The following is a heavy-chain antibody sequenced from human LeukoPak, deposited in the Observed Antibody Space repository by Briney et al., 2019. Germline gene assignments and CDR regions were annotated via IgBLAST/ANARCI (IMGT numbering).Heavy chain of an antibody. CDR1: GGSISSSSYY. CDR2: TYYSGST. Sequence: SETLSLTCSVSGGSISSSSYYWGWIRQPPGKGLEWIGNTYYSGSTYYNPSLKSRVTMSVDTSKNQFSLKLSSVTAADTAVYYCARDLRELWFGEFHDAFDIWGQGTMVTVSS. V-gene: IGHV4-39*07. CDR3: ARDLRELWFGEFHDAFDI. J-gene: IGHJ3*02. D-gene: IGHD3-10*01.